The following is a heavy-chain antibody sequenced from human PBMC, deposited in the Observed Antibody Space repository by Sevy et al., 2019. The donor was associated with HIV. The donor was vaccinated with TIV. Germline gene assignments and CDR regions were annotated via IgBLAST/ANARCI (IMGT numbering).Heavy chain of an antibody. D-gene: IGHD7-27*01. Sequence: SETLSLTCTVSGDSFSSYFWAWIRQPAGKGLEWIGRINTSGSTNYNPSLKSRVTMSVDTSKSQFSLKVTSLTAADTAINFCARSNWVTATNGFSKSYYFDYWGQGSLVTVS. CDR3: ARSNWVTATNGFSKSYYFDY. J-gene: IGHJ4*02. V-gene: IGHV4-4*07. CDR2: INTSGST. CDR1: GDSFSSYF.